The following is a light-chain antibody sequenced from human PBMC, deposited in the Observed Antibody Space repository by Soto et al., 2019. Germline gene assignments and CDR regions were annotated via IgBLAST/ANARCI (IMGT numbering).Light chain of an antibody. CDR2: GAS. CDR3: HQYENWPKT. CDR1: QSVSSSY. Sequence: EIVMTQSPATLSVSPGERATLSCRASQSVSSSYLAWYQQKPGRGPRLLIYGASTRATGIPDRFSGSGSGTEFTLTISGLQSEDYADYFCHQYENWPKTFGQGTKVDIK. V-gene: IGKV3D-15*01. J-gene: IGKJ1*01.